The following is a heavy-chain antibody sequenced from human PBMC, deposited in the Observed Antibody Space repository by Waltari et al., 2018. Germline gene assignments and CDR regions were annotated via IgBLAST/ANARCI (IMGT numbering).Heavy chain of an antibody. CDR3: ARQTWIQLWLYAFDI. CDR1: GGSISSSSYY. V-gene: IGHV4-39*01. J-gene: IGHJ3*02. Sequence: QLQLQESGPGLVKPSETLSLTCTVSGGSISSSSYYWGWIRQPPGKGLEGIGSIYYSGGTYYNPSLKSRVTISVDTSKNQFSLKLSSVTAADTAVYYCARQTWIQLWLYAFDIWGQGTMVTVSS. D-gene: IGHD5-18*01. CDR2: IYYSGGT.